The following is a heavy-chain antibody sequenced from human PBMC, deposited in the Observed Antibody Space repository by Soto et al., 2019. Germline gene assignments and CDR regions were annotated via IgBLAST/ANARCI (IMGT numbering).Heavy chain of an antibody. J-gene: IGHJ5*02. CDR1: GASLSDNY. CDR2: INHSGNT. V-gene: IGHV4-34*01. CDR3: ARGRDEFDA. Sequence: SETLSLTCAVYGASLSDNYCNWLRQPPGKGLEWIGEINHSGNTNYNPSLRSRVTISIDTSKNQLSLNLRSVSAADTAVYYCARGRDEFDAWGQGTPVTVYS.